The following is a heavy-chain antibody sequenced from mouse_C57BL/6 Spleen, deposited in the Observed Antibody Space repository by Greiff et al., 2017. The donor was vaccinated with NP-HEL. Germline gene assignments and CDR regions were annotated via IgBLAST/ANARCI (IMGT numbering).Heavy chain of an antibody. D-gene: IGHD2-4*01. J-gene: IGHJ3*01. CDR2: ISSGSSTI. V-gene: IGHV5-17*01. CDR3: ARTDYDYDGAWFAY. CDR1: GFTFSDYG. Sequence: EVKLVESGGGLVKPGGSLKLSCAASGFTFSDYGMHWVRQAPEKGLEWVAYISSGSSTIYYADTVKGRITISSNNAKNTLFLQMTSLRSEDTAMYYCARTDYDYDGAWFAYWGQGTLVTVSA.